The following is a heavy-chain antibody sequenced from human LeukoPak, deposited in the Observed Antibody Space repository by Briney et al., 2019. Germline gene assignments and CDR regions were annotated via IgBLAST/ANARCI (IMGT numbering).Heavy chain of an antibody. D-gene: IGHD6-19*01. CDR2: LSGTSST. CDR1: GFTFSSYA. V-gene: IGHV3-23*01. Sequence: PGGSLRLSCAASGFTFSSYAMSWVRQAPGKGLEWVSTLSGTSSTSYADAVKGRVTISRDNSKNTLYLQLNSLRAEDTAVYYCAKLKQWQPQRYFFEYWGQGALVTVAS. CDR3: AKLKQWQPQRYFFEY. J-gene: IGHJ4*02.